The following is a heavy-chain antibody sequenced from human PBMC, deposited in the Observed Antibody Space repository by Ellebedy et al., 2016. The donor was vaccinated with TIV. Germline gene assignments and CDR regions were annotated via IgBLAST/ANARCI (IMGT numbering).Heavy chain of an antibody. CDR1: GFTFSSYA. Sequence: PGGSLRLSCAASGFTFSSYAMTWVRQAPGKGLAWVSTISGDGDRTWYADSVRGRFTISRDNSRNTLSLQMSSLKAEDSALYYWARASYPATTMAPYDPWGQGALVTVSS. D-gene: IGHD4/OR15-4a*01. CDR2: ISGDGDRT. J-gene: IGHJ5*02. CDR3: ARASYPATTMAPYDP. V-gene: IGHV3-23*01.